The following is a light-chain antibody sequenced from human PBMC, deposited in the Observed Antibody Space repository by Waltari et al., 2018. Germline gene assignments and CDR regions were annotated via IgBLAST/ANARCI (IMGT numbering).Light chain of an antibody. J-gene: IGKJ4*01. Sequence: DIVMTQSPDSLAVSLGERATINCKSSRTVLYDSNNKNYLAWYQQKPGQPPNLLIYWASTRKSGVPDRFSGSGSGTDFTLTISTLQAEDVAVYYCQQYYSTPPSFGGGTKVEIK. V-gene: IGKV4-1*01. CDR1: RTVLYDSNNKNY. CDR3: QQYYSTPPS. CDR2: WAS.